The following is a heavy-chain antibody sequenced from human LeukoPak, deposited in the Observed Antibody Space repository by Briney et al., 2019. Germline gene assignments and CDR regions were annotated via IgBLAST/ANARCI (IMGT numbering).Heavy chain of an antibody. CDR3: ARAPSEVGGYYPEYLRH. J-gene: IGHJ1*01. V-gene: IGHV3-74*01. D-gene: IGHD3-3*01. Sequence: GGSLRLSCEASGFTFSRYWMHWVRQAPGKGLVWVSRIKSDGKTNYADSVKGRFTISRDNAKNTVSLQMNSLRADDTGVYYCARAPSEVGGYYPEYLRHWGQGTLVTVSS. CDR1: GFTFSRYW. CDR2: IKSDGKT.